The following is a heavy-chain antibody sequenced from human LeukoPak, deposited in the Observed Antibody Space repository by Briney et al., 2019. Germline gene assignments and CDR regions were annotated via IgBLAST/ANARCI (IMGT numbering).Heavy chain of an antibody. V-gene: IGHV3-23*01. Sequence: GRSLRLSCAPAGFTINIYAMTWVRQAPGKGLGWVSSITVNGGGISYADSVKGRFTISRDNSKNTLYLQMSSVRAEDTAVYYCAKDPHGDYVGAFDGWDRGTRVTVSS. CDR2: ITVNGGGI. CDR1: GFTINIYA. D-gene: IGHD4-17*01. J-gene: IGHJ3*01. CDR3: AKDPHGDYVGAFDG.